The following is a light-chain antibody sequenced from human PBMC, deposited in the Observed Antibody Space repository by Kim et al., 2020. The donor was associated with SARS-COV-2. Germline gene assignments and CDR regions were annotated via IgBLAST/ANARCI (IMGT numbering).Light chain of an antibody. V-gene: IGLV1-44*01. CDR3: AAWDDSLSSPV. Sequence: ELTQPPSVSATPGQRVTISCSGSSSNIGKNTVNWFQQLPGTAPNLLISAYDQRASGIPDRFSGSKSGTSASLAISGLQSEDEADYYCAAWDDSLSSPVFGGGTQLTVL. CDR1: SSNIGKNT. J-gene: IGLJ3*02. CDR2: AYD.